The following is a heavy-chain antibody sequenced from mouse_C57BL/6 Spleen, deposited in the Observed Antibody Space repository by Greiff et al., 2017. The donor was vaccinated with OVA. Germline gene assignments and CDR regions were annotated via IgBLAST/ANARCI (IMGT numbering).Heavy chain of an antibody. CDR3: ARDGTGAWCAY. J-gene: IGHJ3*01. CDR2: INPNNGGT. D-gene: IGHD4-1*01. V-gene: IGHV1-26*01. CDR1: GYTFTDYY. Sequence: VQLQQSGPELVKPGASVKISCKASGYTFTDYYMNWVKQSHGKSLEWIGDINPNNGGTSYNQKFKGKATLTVDKSSSTAYMELRSLTSEDSAVYYCARDGTGAWCAYWGQGTLVTVSA.